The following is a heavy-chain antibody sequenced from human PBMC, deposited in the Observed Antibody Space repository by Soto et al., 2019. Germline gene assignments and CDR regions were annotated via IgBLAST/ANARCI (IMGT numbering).Heavy chain of an antibody. D-gene: IGHD6-6*01. CDR2: IDPSDSYT. Sequence: GESLKISCKVSGYSFTSYWVSWVRQMPGKGLEWMGRIDPSDSYTNYSPSFQGHVTISADKSISTAYLQWSSLKASDTAMYYCARIDRITVRPSPDVWGQGTTVTVSS. CDR1: GYSFTSYW. CDR3: ARIDRITVRPSPDV. J-gene: IGHJ6*02. V-gene: IGHV5-10-1*01.